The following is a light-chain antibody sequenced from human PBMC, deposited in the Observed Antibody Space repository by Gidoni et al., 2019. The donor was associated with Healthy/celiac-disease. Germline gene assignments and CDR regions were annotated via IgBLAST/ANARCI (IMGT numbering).Light chain of an antibody. V-gene: IGLV2-14*01. J-gene: IGLJ3*02. Sequence: QSALTQPASVSGSPGQSITISCTGTSSDVGGYNYVPWYQQHPGKAPKLMIYEVSNRPSGVSNRFSGSKSGNTASLTISGLQAEDEADYYCSSYTSSSRWVFGGGTKLTVL. CDR1: SSDVGGYNY. CDR2: EVS. CDR3: SSYTSSSRWV.